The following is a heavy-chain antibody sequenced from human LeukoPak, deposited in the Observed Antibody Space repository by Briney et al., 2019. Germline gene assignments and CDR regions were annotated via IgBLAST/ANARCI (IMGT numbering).Heavy chain of an antibody. CDR2: INPSGGST. D-gene: IGHD4-17*01. CDR1: GYTFTSYY. CDR3: ARDESRYGDYGPPYFDY. Sequence: GASVKVSCKASGYTFTSYYMHWVRQAPGQGLEWMGLINPSGGSTTYAQKFQGRVNMTRDTSTSIAYMEVSSLRSEDTAVYYCARDESRYGDYGPPYFDYWGQGTPVTVSS. V-gene: IGHV1-46*01. J-gene: IGHJ4*02.